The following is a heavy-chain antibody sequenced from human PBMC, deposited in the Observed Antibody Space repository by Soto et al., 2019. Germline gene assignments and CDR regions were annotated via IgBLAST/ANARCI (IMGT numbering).Heavy chain of an antibody. J-gene: IGHJ6*02. CDR2: IIPVYGTP. V-gene: IGHV1-69*01. CDR1: GGTFNKYA. Sequence: QVQLEQSGAEVKKPGPSLKVSCKATGGTFNKYAISWVRQAPGQGLEWMAGIIPVYGTPNYAQRFQDRGTIVADDSTTTAYMEVNSLTSEDTAIYYCSIVTAYGMAVWGPGTTVIVSS. CDR3: SIVTAYGMAV. D-gene: IGHD2-15*01.